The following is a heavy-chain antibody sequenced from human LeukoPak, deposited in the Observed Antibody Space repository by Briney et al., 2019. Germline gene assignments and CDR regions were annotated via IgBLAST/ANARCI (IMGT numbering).Heavy chain of an antibody. Sequence: PSETLSLTCTVSGGSISSYYCSWIRQPAGKGLEWIGRIYTSGSTNYNPSLKSRVTMSVDTSKNQFSLKLSSVTAADTAVYYCARERLRGIGAFDIWDQGTMVTVSS. J-gene: IGHJ3*02. D-gene: IGHD6-25*01. CDR3: ARERLRGIGAFDI. CDR2: IYTSGST. CDR1: GGSISSYY. V-gene: IGHV4-4*07.